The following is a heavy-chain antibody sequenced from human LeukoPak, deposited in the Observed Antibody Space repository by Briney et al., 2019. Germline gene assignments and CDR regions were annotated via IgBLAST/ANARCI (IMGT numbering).Heavy chain of an antibody. V-gene: IGHV3-30*18. CDR1: GFTFSSYG. Sequence: PGWSLRLSCAASGFTFSSYGMHWVRQAPGKGLEWVAVISYDGSNKYYADSVKGRFTISRDNSKNTLYLQMNSLRAEDTAVYYCAKSQTPKGNWPPDYGMDVWGQGTTVTVSS. CDR2: ISYDGSNK. CDR3: AKSQTPKGNWPPDYGMDV. J-gene: IGHJ6*02. D-gene: IGHD3-10*01.